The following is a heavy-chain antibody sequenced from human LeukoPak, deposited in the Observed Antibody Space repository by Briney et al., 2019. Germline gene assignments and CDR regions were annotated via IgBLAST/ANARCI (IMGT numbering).Heavy chain of an antibody. J-gene: IGHJ4*02. CDR1: GYTFTSYA. V-gene: IGHV1-3*01. CDR3: ARDGGYYYDSSGYPGY. CDR2: INAGNGNT. D-gene: IGHD3-22*01. Sequence: GASVKVSCKASGYTFTSYAMHWVRQAPGQRLEWMGWINAGNGNTKYSQKFQGRVTITRDTSASTAYMELSSLRSEDTAVYYCARDGGYYYDSSGYPGYWGQGTLVTVSS.